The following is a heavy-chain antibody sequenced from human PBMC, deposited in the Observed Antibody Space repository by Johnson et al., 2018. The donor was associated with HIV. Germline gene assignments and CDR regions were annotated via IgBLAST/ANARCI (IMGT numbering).Heavy chain of an antibody. J-gene: IGHJ3*02. CDR2: ISWNSGSI. CDR3: ARDPSRSPGAFDI. V-gene: IGHV3-9*01. Sequence: VQLVESGGGLVKPGGSLRLSCAASGFTFNDYAMHWVRQAPGKGLEWVSGISWNSGSIGYADSVKGRFTISRDNAKNTLYLQMNSLRAEDTAVYYCARDPSRSPGAFDIWGQGTMVTVSS. CDR1: GFTFNDYA.